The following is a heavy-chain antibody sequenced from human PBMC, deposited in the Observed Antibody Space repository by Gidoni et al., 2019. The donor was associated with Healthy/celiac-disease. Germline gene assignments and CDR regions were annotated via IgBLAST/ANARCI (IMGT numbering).Heavy chain of an antibody. CDR1: GFTFSSYS. J-gene: IGHJ3*02. Sequence: EVQLVESGGGLVKPGGSLRLSCAASGFTFSSYSMHWVRQAPGKGLEWVSSISSSSSYIYYADSVKGRFTISRDNAKNSLYLQMNSLRAEDTAVYYCARDPVGGDIVVVPAAYFDIWGQGTMVTVSS. D-gene: IGHD2-2*01. V-gene: IGHV3-21*01. CDR3: ARDPVGGDIVVVPAAYFDI. CDR2: ISSSSSYI.